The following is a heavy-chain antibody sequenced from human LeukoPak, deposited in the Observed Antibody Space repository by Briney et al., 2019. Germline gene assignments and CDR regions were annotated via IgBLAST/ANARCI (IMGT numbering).Heavy chain of an antibody. J-gene: IGHJ6*04. CDR1: GGSFSGYY. Sequence: SETLSLTCAVYGGSFSGYYWSWIRQPPGKGLEWIGEINRSGSTNYNPSLKSRVTISVDTSKNQFSLKLSSVTAADTAVYYCARGLGRQQLKTSYYYYGMDVWGKGTTVTVSS. D-gene: IGHD6-13*01. CDR2: INRSGST. V-gene: IGHV4-34*01. CDR3: ARGLGRQQLKTSYYYYGMDV.